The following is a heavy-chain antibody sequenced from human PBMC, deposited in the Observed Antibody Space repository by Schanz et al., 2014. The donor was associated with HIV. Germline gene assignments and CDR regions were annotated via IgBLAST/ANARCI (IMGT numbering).Heavy chain of an antibody. CDR1: GFSFDNYG. J-gene: IGHJ6*02. CDR3: AKDRNQYDSRYIGKGNYYYYYGMDV. V-gene: IGHV3-30*18. D-gene: IGHD3-22*01. CDR2: ISYDGTNK. Sequence: QMQLVESGGGVVQPGRSLRLSCAASGFSFDNYGMHWVRQAPGKGLEWVAVISYDGTNKKFADSVKGRFTISRDNSKNTLYLQMKSLRPEDTAVYYCAKDRNQYDSRYIGKGNYYYYYGMDVWGQGTTVTVSS.